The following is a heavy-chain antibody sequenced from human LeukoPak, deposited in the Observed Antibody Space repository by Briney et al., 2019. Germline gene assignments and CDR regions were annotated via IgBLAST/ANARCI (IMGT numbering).Heavy chain of an antibody. CDR3: ARDSGMVRGTVDY. J-gene: IGHJ4*02. CDR1: GGTFSSYA. V-gene: IGHV1-69*13. D-gene: IGHD3-10*01. CDR2: IIPIFGTA. Sequence: SVKVSFKASGGTFSSYAISWVRQAPGQGLEWMGGIIPIFGTANYAQKFQGRVTITADESTSTAYMELSSLRSEDTAVYYCARDSGMVRGTVDYWGQGTLVTVSS.